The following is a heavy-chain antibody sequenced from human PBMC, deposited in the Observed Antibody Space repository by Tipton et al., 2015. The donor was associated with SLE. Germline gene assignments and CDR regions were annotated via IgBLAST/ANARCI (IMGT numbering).Heavy chain of an antibody. Sequence: TLSLTCTVSGDSISGYYWNWIRQPAGKGLEWIGRIYSSGSTNYNPSLKSRVTLSVDTSKNQFSLKLTSVTAADTAVYYCAGGYDYDVNAFDSWGQGTMVTVSS. CDR2: IYSSGST. CDR3: AGGYDYDVNAFDS. D-gene: IGHD3-16*01. CDR1: GDSISGYY. V-gene: IGHV4-4*07. J-gene: IGHJ3*02.